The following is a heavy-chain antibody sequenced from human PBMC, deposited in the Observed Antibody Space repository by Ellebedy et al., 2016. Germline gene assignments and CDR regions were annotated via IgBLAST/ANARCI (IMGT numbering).Heavy chain of an antibody. CDR3: ARGRDHAFDI. Sequence: GGSLRLXCETSGFTFSGYWMSWVRQAPGKGLEWVANINQDGSEKYFVDSVKGRFTISRDNAKSSLSLQMNSLRAEDTGVYYCARGRDHAFDIWGQGTVVTVSS. CDR1: GFTFSGYW. J-gene: IGHJ3*02. CDR2: INQDGSEK. V-gene: IGHV3-7*02.